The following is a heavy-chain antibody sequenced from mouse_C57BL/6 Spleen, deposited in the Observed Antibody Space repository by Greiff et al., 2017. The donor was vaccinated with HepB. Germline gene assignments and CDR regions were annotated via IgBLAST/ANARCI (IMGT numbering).Heavy chain of an antibody. CDR3: ARRNYGSPLDV. D-gene: IGHD1-1*01. J-gene: IGHJ1*03. V-gene: IGHV1-55*01. Sequence: VQLQQSGAELVKPGASVKMSCKASGYTFTSYWITWVKQRPGQGLEWIGDIYPGSGSTNYNEKFKSKATLTVDTSSSTAYMQLSSLTSEDSAVYYCARRNYGSPLDVWGTGTTVTVSS. CDR2: IYPGSGST. CDR1: GYTFTSYW.